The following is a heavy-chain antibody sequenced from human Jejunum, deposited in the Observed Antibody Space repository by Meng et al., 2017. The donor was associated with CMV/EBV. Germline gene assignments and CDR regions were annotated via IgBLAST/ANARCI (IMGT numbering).Heavy chain of an antibody. CDR2: ISPSGNNI. V-gene: IGHV3-48*03. CDR3: TRDSQHHLY. J-gene: IGHJ4*02. Sequence: LSCAASGFTFSCCEMNWIRQAPGKGLEWVAFISPSGNNIHYADSVKGRFALSRDNTKNSLYLQMSGLRAEDTAVYYCTRDSQHHLYWGQGALVTVPQ. CDR1: GFTFSCCE. D-gene: IGHD6-13*01.